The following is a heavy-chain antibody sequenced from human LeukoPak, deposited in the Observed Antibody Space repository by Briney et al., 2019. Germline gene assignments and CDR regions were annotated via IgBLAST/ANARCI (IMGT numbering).Heavy chain of an antibody. Sequence: GSLRLSCVASGFTFSNSWMTWVRQAPGKGLEWVALIKEGGRETFYMDSVRGRFIISRDDVKNSVYLQINSLTAEDTALYYCATDRSTYWGQGTLVIVSS. CDR2: IKEGGRET. CDR1: GFTFSNSW. D-gene: IGHD1-26*01. V-gene: IGHV3-7*03. CDR3: ATDRSTY. J-gene: IGHJ4*02.